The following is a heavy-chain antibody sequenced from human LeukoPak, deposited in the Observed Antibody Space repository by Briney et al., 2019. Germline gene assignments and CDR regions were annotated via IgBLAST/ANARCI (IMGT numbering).Heavy chain of an antibody. Sequence: SETLSLTCTVSGGSISSGGYYWSWIRQPPGKGLEWIGYIYHSGSTYYNPSLKSRVTISVDTSKNQFSLKLSSVTAADTAVYYCARDGGATYWYFDLWGRGTLVTVSS. CDR3: ARDGGATYWYFDL. D-gene: IGHD3-16*01. J-gene: IGHJ2*01. CDR2: IYHSGST. CDR1: GGSISSGGYY. V-gene: IGHV4-30-2*01.